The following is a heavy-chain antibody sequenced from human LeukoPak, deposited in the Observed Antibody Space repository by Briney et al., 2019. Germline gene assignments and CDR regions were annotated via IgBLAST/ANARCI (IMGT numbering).Heavy chain of an antibody. V-gene: IGHV4-39*07. Sequence: PSETLSLTFTVSGGSTSSSSYYWGWIRQPPGKGLEWIGSVYYTGASYYNPSLKSRVTISIDTSKNHFSLNLTSVTAADTAVYYCARGAPPQNWGQGALVTVSS. CDR1: GGSTSSSSYY. CDR2: VYYTGAS. J-gene: IGHJ4*02. CDR3: ARGAPPQN.